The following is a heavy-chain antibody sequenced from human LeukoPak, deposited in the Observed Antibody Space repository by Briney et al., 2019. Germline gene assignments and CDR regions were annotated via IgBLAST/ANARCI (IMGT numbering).Heavy chain of an antibody. CDR2: INPNTGGA. J-gene: IGHJ4*02. CDR1: GYTFADYF. Sequence: GASVKVSCKASGYTFADYFIHWVRQAPGQGLEWMGRINPNTGGAEYAPKFQGWVTMTRDTSISTAYVEVNRLISDDTAVYYCARDLTSTSHWGFDYWGQGTLVIVSS. CDR3: ARDLTSTSHWGFDY. V-gene: IGHV1-2*04. D-gene: IGHD3-16*01.